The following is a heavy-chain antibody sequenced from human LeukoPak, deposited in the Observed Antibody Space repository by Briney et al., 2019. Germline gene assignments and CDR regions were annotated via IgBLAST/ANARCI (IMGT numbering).Heavy chain of an antibody. CDR3: ARGGYCSGGSCLTFDY. D-gene: IGHD2-15*01. CDR2: IYHSGST. CDR1: GYSISSGYY. Sequence: PSETQSLTCAVSGYSISSGYYWGWIRQPPGKGLEWIGSIYHSGSTYYNPSLKSRVTISVDTSKNQFSLKLCSVTAADTAVYYCARGGYCSGGSCLTFDYWGQGTLVTVSS. J-gene: IGHJ4*02. V-gene: IGHV4-38-2*01.